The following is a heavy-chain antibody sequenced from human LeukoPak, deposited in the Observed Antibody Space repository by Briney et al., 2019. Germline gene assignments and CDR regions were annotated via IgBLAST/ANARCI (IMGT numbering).Heavy chain of an antibody. CDR2: ISGSGGST. V-gene: IGHV3-23*01. D-gene: IGHD3-16*02. CDR1: GFTFSSYA. J-gene: IGHJ3*02. Sequence: GGSLRLSCAASGFTFSSYAMSWVRQAPGKGLEWVSAISGSGGSTYYADSVKGRFTISRDNSKNTLYLQMNSLRAEDTAVYYCAKPRRRVTFGGVIGHDAFDICGQGTMVTVSS. CDR3: AKPRRRVTFGGVIGHDAFDI.